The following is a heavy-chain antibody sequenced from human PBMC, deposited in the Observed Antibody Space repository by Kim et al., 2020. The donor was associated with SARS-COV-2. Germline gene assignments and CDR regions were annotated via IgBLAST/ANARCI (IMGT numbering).Heavy chain of an antibody. D-gene: IGHD3-16*01. CDR3: ARDYAGPVYGMDV. J-gene: IGHJ6*02. Sequence: YNPSLKSRVTISVDTSKNQFSLKLSSVTAADTAVYYCARDYAGPVYGMDVWGQGTTVTVSS. V-gene: IGHV4-31*02.